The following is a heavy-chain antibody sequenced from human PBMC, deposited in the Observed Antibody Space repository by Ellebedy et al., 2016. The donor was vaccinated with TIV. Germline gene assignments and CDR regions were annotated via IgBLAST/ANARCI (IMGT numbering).Heavy chain of an antibody. CDR3: ARVGMWITGTTDVDY. CDR2: IRKKAESHTT. D-gene: IGHD1-20*01. Sequence: GESLKISXVASGSTFDDSAMHWVRQAPGKGLEWVGRIRKKAESHTTEYATSVKGRFTISRDDSKNSLYLQMNSLRNEDTATYYCARVGMWITGTTDVDYWGQGTLVTVSS. V-gene: IGHV3-72*01. J-gene: IGHJ4*02. CDR1: GSTFDDSA.